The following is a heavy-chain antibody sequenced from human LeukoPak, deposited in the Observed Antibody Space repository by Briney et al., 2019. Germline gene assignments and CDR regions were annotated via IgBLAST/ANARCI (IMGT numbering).Heavy chain of an antibody. CDR1: GGTFNSYA. CDR2: IIPRLGTT. J-gene: IGHJ4*02. CDR3: AADGTD. V-gene: IGHV1-69*05. Sequence: ASVKVSCKTSGGTFNSYAINWVRQAPGQGLEWMGGIIPRLGTTKYIQKVQGRMTITTDESTTTAYMELSSLRSEDTAVYYCAADGTDWGQGTLVTASS.